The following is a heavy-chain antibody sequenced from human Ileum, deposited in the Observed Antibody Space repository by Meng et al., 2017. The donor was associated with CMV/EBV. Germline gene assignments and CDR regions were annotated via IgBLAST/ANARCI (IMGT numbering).Heavy chain of an antibody. CDR2: ISPYNGNT. Sequence: ASVKVSCKGSGYTFITYGINWVRQAPGQGLEWMGWISPYNGNTNDAEKFQGRVTMTTDTSTSTAYLELRSLRSDDTAVYYCGRDRYAWAGTRGDMDVWGQGTTVTVSS. J-gene: IGHJ6*02. CDR1: GYTFITYG. D-gene: IGHD3-16*01. CDR3: GRDRYAWAGTRGDMDV. V-gene: IGHV1-18*01.